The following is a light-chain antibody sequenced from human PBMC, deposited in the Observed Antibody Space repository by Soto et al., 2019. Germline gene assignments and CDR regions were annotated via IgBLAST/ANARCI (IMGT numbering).Light chain of an antibody. V-gene: IGLV1-44*01. CDR2: SSN. CDR3: AAWDDSLNGPV. Sequence: QAVLTQPPSASGTPGQRVVISCSGSSSNIGTNTVNWYQQLPGTAPKLLIYSSNQRPSGVPDRFSGSKSGTSASLAISGLQSEDESDYYCAAWDDSLNGPVFGGGTKVTVL. J-gene: IGLJ3*02. CDR1: SSNIGTNT.